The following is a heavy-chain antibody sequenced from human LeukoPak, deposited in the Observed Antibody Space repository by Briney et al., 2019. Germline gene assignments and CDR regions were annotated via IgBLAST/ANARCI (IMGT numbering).Heavy chain of an antibody. V-gene: IGHV3-23*01. CDR1: GFTFSSYA. CDR2: ISGGGGGT. D-gene: IGHD4-23*01. CDR3: ARDLGLYDYGGNIDF. J-gene: IGHJ4*02. Sequence: GGSLRLSCAASGFTFSSYAMSWVRQAPGKGLEWVSAISGGGGGTFYADSVKGRFTISRDNAKNSLYLQMNSLRAEDTAVYYCARDLGLYDYGGNIDFWGQGTLVTVSS.